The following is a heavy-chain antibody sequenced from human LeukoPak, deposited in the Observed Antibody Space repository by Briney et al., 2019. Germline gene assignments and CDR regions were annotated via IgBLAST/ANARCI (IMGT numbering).Heavy chain of an antibody. V-gene: IGHV3-21*01. CDR3: AKDYIYYASGIPYMDV. CDR2: VSSRSSFI. J-gene: IGHJ6*03. D-gene: IGHD3-10*01. CDR1: GFTFSPYS. Sequence: GGSLRLSCAASGFTFSPYSMNWVRQAPGKGLEWVSLVSSRSSFINYADSVKGRFIISRDDAKNSLYLQMNSLRAEDTAVYYCAKDYIYYASGIPYMDVWGKGSTVTVSS.